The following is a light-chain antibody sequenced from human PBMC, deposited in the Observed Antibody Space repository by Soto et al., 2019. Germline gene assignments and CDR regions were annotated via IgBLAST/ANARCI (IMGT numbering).Light chain of an antibody. CDR3: QAPSTGPLT. CDR2: DAS. Sequence: SSQGVSSYLAWYQQKPGQAPRLLIYDASNRATGIPARFSGRGSCTDFTLPLSRPDPQAFALPYCQAPSTGPLTFGGGTKGDNK. J-gene: IGKJ4*01. CDR1: QGVSSY. V-gene: IGKV3-11*01.